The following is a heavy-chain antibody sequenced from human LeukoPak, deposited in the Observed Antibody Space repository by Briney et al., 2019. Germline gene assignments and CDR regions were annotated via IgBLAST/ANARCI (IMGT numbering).Heavy chain of an antibody. J-gene: IGHJ5*02. Sequence: GGSLRPSCAASGFTFSSYAMSWVRQAPGKGLEWVSAISGSGGSTYYADSVKGRFTISRDNSKNTLYLQMNSLRAEDTAVYYCAKDDYYDSSGSPWGQGTLVTVSS. V-gene: IGHV3-23*01. CDR1: GFTFSSYA. CDR3: AKDDYYDSSGSP. CDR2: ISGSGGST. D-gene: IGHD3-22*01.